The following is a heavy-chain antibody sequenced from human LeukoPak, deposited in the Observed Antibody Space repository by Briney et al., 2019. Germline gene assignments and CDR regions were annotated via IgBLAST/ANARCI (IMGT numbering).Heavy chain of an antibody. CDR1: GYTFTSYG. CDR2: ISSYNGNT. D-gene: IGHD5-18*01. J-gene: IGHJ6*02. Sequence: GASVKVSCKASGYTFTSYGISWVRQAPGQGLEWMGWISSYNGNTNYAQKLQGRATMTTDTSTSTAYMELRSLRSEDTAVYYCARALDTAMVDDYYYCGMDVWGQGTTVTVSS. V-gene: IGHV1-18*01. CDR3: ARALDTAMVDDYYYCGMDV.